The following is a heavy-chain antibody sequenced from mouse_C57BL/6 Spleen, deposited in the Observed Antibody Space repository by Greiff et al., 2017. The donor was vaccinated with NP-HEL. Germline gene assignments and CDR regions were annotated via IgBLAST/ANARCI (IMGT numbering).Heavy chain of an antibody. D-gene: IGHD2-3*01. J-gene: IGHJ3*01. CDR3: ARGWLLEGFAY. CDR1: GYSITSGYY. Sequence: EVKLQESGPGLVKPSQSLSLTCSVTGYSITSGYYWNWIRQFPGNKLEWMGYISYDGSNNYNPSLKNRISITRDTSKNQFFLKLNSVTTEDTATYYCARGWLLEGFAYWGQGTLVTVSA. CDR2: ISYDGSN. V-gene: IGHV3-6*01.